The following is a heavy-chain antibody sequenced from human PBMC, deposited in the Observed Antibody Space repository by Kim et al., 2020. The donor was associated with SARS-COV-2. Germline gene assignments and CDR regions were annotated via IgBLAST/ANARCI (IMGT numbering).Heavy chain of an antibody. CDR1: GGSFSGYY. J-gene: IGHJ6*03. V-gene: IGHV4-34*01. CDR3: ARATRQWLSRHYYYYMDV. CDR2: INHSGST. Sequence: SETLSLTCAVYGGSFSGYYWSWIRQPPGKGLEWIGEINHSGSTNYNPSLKSRVTITVDTTKNQFSLKLSAVTAADTAVYYCARATRQWLSRHYYYYMDVWGRETTVTVSS. D-gene: IGHD6-19*01.